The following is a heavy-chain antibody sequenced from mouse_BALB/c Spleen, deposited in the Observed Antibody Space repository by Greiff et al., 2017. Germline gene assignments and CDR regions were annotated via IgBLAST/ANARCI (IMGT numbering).Heavy chain of an antibody. Sequence: QVHVKQSGPGLVAPSQSLSITCTVSGFSLTGYGVNWVRQPPGKGLEWLGMIWGDGSTDYNSALKSRLSISKDNSKSQVFLKMNSLQTDDTARYYCAREDYDYDRGYAMDDWGQGTSVTVSS. CDR3: AREDYDYDRGYAMDD. CDR2: IWGDGST. D-gene: IGHD2-4*01. V-gene: IGHV2-6-7*01. CDR1: GFSLTGYG. J-gene: IGHJ4*01.